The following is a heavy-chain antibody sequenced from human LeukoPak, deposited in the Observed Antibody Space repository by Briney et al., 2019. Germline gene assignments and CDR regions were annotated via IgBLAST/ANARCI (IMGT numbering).Heavy chain of an antibody. J-gene: IGHJ3*02. CDR3: ARSGKTGAFDI. Sequence: QPGGSLRLSCAASGFTFSSFWMHWVRHPPVKGLVWVSRIISDGSSTTYADSVKGRFSISRDSAKNTLYLQMNSLRAEDTAVYYCARSGKTGAFDIWGQGTMVTVSS. V-gene: IGHV3-74*01. D-gene: IGHD3-10*01. CDR2: IISDGSST. CDR1: GFTFSSFW.